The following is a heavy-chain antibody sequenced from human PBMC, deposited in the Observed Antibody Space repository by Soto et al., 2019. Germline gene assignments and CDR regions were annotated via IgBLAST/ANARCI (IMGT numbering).Heavy chain of an antibody. CDR3: ARETTTSAFSAMDV. J-gene: IGHJ6*02. Sequence: QVQLVESGGGVVQRGRSLRLSCAASGFTFSNNAMDWVRQAPGKGLEWVAVISYDGSNKYIAESVKGRFTISRDNSKNTLFLQMNSLRAEDTAVYYCARETTTSAFSAMDVWGQGTTVTVSS. CDR2: ISYDGSNK. V-gene: IGHV3-30-3*01. D-gene: IGHD1-1*01. CDR1: GFTFSNNA.